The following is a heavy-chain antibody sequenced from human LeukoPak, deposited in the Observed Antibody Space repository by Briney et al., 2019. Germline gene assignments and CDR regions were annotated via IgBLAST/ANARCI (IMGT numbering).Heavy chain of an antibody. J-gene: IGHJ4*02. Sequence: TSETLSLTCAVYGGSFSGYYWSWIRQPPGKGLEWIGEINHSGSTNYNPSLKSRVTISVDTSKNQFSLKLSSVTAADTAVYYCAREGYCSGGSCYVDYWGQGTLVTVSS. CDR3: AREGYCSGGSCYVDY. D-gene: IGHD2-15*01. CDR1: GGSFSGYY. V-gene: IGHV4-34*01. CDR2: INHSGST.